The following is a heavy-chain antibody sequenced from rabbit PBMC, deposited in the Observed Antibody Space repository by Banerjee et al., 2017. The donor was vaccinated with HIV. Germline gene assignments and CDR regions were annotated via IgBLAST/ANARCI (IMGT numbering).Heavy chain of an antibody. J-gene: IGHJ4*01. CDR1: GFSFSNRYV. V-gene: IGHV1S45*01. CDR3: AREGL. Sequence: QEQLEESGGDLVKPEGSLTLTCTASGFSFSNRYVMCWVRQAPGKGLEWIGYIDPVVGSTYYASWVNGRFTISSHNAQNTLYLQLNSLTAADTATYFCAREGLWGPGTLVTVS. CDR2: IDPVVGST.